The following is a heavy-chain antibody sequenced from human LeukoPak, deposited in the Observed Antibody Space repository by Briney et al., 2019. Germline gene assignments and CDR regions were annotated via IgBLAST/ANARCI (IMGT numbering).Heavy chain of an antibody. D-gene: IGHD2-15*01. J-gene: IGHJ5*02. CDR3: ARETAAARYAP. V-gene: IGHV4-39*07. CDR2: IYYSGST. CDR1: GVSISSSSYY. Sequence: SETLSLTCTVSGVSISSSSYYWGWIRQPPGKGLEWIGSIYYSGSTYYNPSLKSRVTISVDTSKNQFSLKLSSVTAADTAVYYCARETAAARYAPWGQGTLVTVSS.